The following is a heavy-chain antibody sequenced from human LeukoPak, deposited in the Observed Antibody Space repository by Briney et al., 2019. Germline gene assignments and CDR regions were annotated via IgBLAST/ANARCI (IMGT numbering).Heavy chain of an antibody. CDR2: ISGSGGST. CDR1: GFTLSSYA. Sequence: GGSLRLSCAASGFTLSSYAMSWDRQAPGKGLEWVSAISGSGGSTYYADSVKGRFTISRDNSKNTLYLQMNSLRAEDTAVYYCAKDTQVVPAATPDYWGQGTLVTVSS. V-gene: IGHV3-23*01. D-gene: IGHD2-2*01. CDR3: AKDTQVVPAATPDY. J-gene: IGHJ4*02.